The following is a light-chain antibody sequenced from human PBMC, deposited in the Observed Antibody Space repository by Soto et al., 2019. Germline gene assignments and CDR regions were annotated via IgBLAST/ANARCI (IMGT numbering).Light chain of an antibody. CDR1: QSITSW. V-gene: IGKV1-5*01. CDR3: QQYNSYPYT. CDR2: DAS. Sequence: DIQMTQSPSTLSAPVGDRVTITCRASQSITSWLAWYQQKPGKAPKLLINDASSLESGVPPRFSGSGSGTEFTLTISSLQPDDFATYYCQQYNSYPYTFGQGTKLEVK. J-gene: IGKJ2*01.